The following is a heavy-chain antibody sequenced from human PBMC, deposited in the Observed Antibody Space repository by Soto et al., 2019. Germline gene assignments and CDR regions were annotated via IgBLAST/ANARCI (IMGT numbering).Heavy chain of an antibody. Sequence: TGGSLRLSCAASGFTFSGSARYWVRQASGKGLEWVGRIRSKANSYATAYAESVKGRFTISRDDSKNTAYLQMNSLKTEDTAVYYCTRRYDYNDYPRWFDPWGQGTLVTVYS. CDR1: GFTFSGSA. CDR3: TRRYDYNDYPRWFDP. D-gene: IGHD4-17*01. V-gene: IGHV3-73*01. CDR2: IRSKANSYAT. J-gene: IGHJ5*02.